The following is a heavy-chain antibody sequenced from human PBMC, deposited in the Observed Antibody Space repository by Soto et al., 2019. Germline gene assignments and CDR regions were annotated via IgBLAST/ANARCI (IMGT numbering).Heavy chain of an antibody. CDR2: ISPIFGTA. J-gene: IGHJ6*02. CDR1: GGTFSNYA. CDR3: ARTVVVALVSDYYGMDS. D-gene: IGHD2-2*01. V-gene: IGHV1-69*15. Sequence: QVQLVQSGAEVKKPGSSVKVSCRASGGTFSNYAISWVRQAPGQGLEWMGKISPIFGTANYAHNFEGRVTITADESTSTAYMEVSSLTSESTAVYYCARTVVVALVSDYYGMDSWGQGTTVTVSS.